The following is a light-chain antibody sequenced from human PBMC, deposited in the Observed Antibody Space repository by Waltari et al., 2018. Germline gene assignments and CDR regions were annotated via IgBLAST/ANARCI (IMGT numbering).Light chain of an antibody. CDR2: DVS. CDR3: SSYTSSSTWV. Sequence: QSALTQPASVSGSPGQSITISCTGTSSDVGGYNYVSWYQQHPGKAPKVMIYDVSKRPSGFSNRSSGSKSGNTASLTISGLQAEDEADYYCSSYTSSSTWVFGGGTKLTVL. V-gene: IGLV2-14*01. J-gene: IGLJ3*02. CDR1: SSDVGGYNY.